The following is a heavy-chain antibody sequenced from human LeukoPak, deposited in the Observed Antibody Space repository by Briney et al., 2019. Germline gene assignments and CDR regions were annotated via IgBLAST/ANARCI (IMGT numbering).Heavy chain of an antibody. Sequence: PGRSLRLSCAASGFTFSSYAMHSVRQAPGKGLEWVAVISYDGSNKYYADSVKGRFTISRDNSKNTLYLQMNSLRAEDTAVYYCARDGSDYDILTGPFDYWGQGTLVTVSS. V-gene: IGHV3-30*04. CDR2: ISYDGSNK. CDR3: ARDGSDYDILTGPFDY. J-gene: IGHJ4*02. CDR1: GFTFSSYA. D-gene: IGHD3-9*01.